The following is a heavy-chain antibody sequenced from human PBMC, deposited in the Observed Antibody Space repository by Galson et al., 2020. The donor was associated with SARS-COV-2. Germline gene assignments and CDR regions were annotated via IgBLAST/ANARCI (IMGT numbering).Heavy chain of an antibody. CDR1: GGSISSSSYY. CDR2: IYDSGST. J-gene: IGHJ6*03. Sequence: SETLSLTCTVSGGSISSSSYYWGWIRQPPGKALEWIRSIYDSGSTDYNPSLKSRVTISKDTSKKQLSLKLSSVTAADTAVYYCAKGNKVGISGYYMDVWGKGTTVTISS. D-gene: IGHD1-26*01. V-gene: IGHV4-39*01. CDR3: AKGNKVGISGYYMDV.